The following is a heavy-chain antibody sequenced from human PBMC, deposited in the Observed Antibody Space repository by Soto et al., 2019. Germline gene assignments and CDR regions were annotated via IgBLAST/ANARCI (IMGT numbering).Heavy chain of an antibody. CDR3: AKDPHHSGSYAYYFDY. CDR1: GFTFDDYA. J-gene: IGHJ4*02. D-gene: IGHD1-26*01. Sequence: EVQLVESGGGLVQPGRSLRLSCAASGFTFDDYAMHWVRQAPGKGLEWVSGISWNSGSIGYADSVKGRFTISRDNAKNSLYLQMNSLRAEDTALYYCAKDPHHSGSYAYYFDYWGQGTLVTVSS. V-gene: IGHV3-9*01. CDR2: ISWNSGSI.